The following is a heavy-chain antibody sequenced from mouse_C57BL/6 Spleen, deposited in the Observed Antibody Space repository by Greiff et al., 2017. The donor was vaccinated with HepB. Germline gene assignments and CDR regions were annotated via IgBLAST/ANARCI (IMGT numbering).Heavy chain of an antibody. V-gene: IGHV1-52*01. CDR3: ARQLRLDYYAMDY. D-gene: IGHD3-2*02. CDR2: IDPSDSET. CDR1: GYTFTSYW. Sequence: VKLQQPGAELVRPGSSVKLSCKASGYTFTSYWMHWVKQRPIQGLEWIGNIDPSDSETHYNQKFKDKATLTVDKSSSTAYMQLSSLTSEDSAVYYCARQLRLDYYAMDYWGQGTSVTVSS. J-gene: IGHJ4*01.